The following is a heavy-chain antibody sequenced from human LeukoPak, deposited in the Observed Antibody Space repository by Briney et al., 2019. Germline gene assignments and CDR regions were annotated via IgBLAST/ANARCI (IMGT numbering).Heavy chain of an antibody. D-gene: IGHD6-13*01. CDR1: GFTFSSYS. CDR2: VSPSSVTI. V-gene: IGHV3-48*04. Sequence: GGSLRLSCAASGFTFSSYSMNWVRQAPGRGLEWVSYVSPSSVTIYYADSVRGRFTISRDNAKNSLYLQMTSLRAEDTAVYYCARDSSSWRYFDYWGQGTLVTVSS. CDR3: ARDSSSWRYFDY. J-gene: IGHJ4*02.